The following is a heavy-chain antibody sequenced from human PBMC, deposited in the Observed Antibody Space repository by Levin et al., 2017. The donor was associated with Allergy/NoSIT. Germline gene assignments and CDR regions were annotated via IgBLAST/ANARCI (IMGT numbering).Heavy chain of an antibody. V-gene: IGHV3-9*01. CDR1: GFTFDDYA. CDR2: ISWNSGSI. J-gene: IGHJ3*02. D-gene: IGHD3-22*01. CDR3: AKDKRGYYDSSGATNDAFDI. Sequence: GGSLRLSCAASGFTFDDYAMHWVRQAPGKGLEWVSGISWNSGSIGYADSVKGRFTISRDNAKNSLYLQMNSLRAEDTALYYCAKDKRGYYDSSGATNDAFDIWGQGTMVTVSS.